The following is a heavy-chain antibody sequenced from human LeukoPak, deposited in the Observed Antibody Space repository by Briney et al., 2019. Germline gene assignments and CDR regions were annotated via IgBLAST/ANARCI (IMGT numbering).Heavy chain of an antibody. CDR2: IYYSGST. J-gene: IGHJ5*02. V-gene: IGHV4-30-4*01. CDR1: GGSISSGDYY. D-gene: IGHD1-26*01. CDR3: ARTSIRYRAFDP. Sequence: SQTLSLTCTVSGGSISSGDYYWGWIRQPPGKGLEWIGYIYYSGSTYYNPSLKSRVTISVDTSKNQFSLKLSSVTAADTAVYYCARTSIRYRAFDPWGQGTLVTVSS.